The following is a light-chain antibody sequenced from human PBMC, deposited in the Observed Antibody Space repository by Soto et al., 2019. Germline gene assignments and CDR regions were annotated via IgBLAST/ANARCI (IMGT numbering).Light chain of an antibody. CDR3: ESYTGDNSLGI. Sequence: QSALTQPASVSGSPGQSITISCTGTSSDVGAYNFVSWYQQYPGEAPKLIIYEVSRRPSGVSYRFSGSKSGNTASLTISGLQAEDEADYYCESYTGDNSLGIFGGGTKLTVL. V-gene: IGLV2-14*01. CDR2: EVS. J-gene: IGLJ2*01. CDR1: SSDVGAYNF.